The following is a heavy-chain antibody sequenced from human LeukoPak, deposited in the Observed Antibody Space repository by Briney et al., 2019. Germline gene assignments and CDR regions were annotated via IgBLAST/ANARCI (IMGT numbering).Heavy chain of an antibody. J-gene: IGHJ3*02. CDR1: GYTFTGYY. CDR3: ARWLVPDAFDI. CDR2: INPNSGGT. D-gene: IGHD6-19*01. Sequence: ASVKVSCKASGYTFTGYYMHWVRQAPGQGLEWMGWINPNSGGTSYAQKFQGRVTMTRDTSISTAYMELSRLRSDDTAVYYCARWLVPDAFDIWGQGTMVTVSS. V-gene: IGHV1-2*02.